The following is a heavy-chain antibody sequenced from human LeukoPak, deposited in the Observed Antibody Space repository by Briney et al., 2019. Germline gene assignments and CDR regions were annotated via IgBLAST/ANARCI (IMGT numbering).Heavy chain of an antibody. V-gene: IGHV3-21*04. CDR1: GFTFSSYS. D-gene: IGHD1-1*01. CDR3: ARDGGSSTKEPTGGYYYYGMDV. CDR2: ISVGSGYI. J-gene: IGHJ6*02. Sequence: PGGSLRLSCAASGFTFSSYSMHWVRQAPGKGLEWVSSISVGSGYIYYADSVKGRFTISRDNSKNTLSLQLNSLRAEDTAVYYCARDGGSSTKEPTGGYYYYGMDVWGQGTTVTVFS.